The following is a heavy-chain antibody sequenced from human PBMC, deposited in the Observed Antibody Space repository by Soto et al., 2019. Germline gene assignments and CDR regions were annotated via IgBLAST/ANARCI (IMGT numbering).Heavy chain of an antibody. CDR3: AKDSHDYGGNSYYFDY. J-gene: IGHJ4*02. V-gene: IGHV3-30*18. CDR2: ISYDGSNK. D-gene: IGHD4-17*01. CDR1: GFTFSSYG. Sequence: QVQLVESGGGVVQPGRSLRLSCAASGFTFSSYGMHWVRQAPGKGLEWVAVISYDGSNKYYADSVKGRFTISRDNSKNTLYLQMNGLRAEDTAVYYCAKDSHDYGGNSYYFDYWGQGTLVTVSS.